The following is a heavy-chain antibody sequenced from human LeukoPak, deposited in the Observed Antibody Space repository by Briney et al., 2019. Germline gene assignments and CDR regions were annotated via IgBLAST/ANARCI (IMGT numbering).Heavy chain of an antibody. CDR3: ARYYYDSSGYPYYFDY. Sequence: TGGSLRLSCAASGFTFSSYGMHGVPQAPGKGLEWVAVISYDGSNKYYADSVKGRFTISRDNSKNTVYLQMNSLRAEDTAVYYCARYYYDSSGYPYYFDYWGQGTLVTVSS. J-gene: IGHJ4*02. CDR2: ISYDGSNK. V-gene: IGHV3-30*03. CDR1: GFTFSSYG. D-gene: IGHD3-22*01.